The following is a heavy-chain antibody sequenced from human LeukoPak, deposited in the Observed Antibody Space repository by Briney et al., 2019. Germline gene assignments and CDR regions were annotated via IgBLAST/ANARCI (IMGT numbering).Heavy chain of an antibody. V-gene: IGHV4-39*07. J-gene: IGHJ5*02. CDR1: GGSISSSSYY. D-gene: IGHD4-17*01. Sequence: SETLSLTCTVSGGSISSSSYYWGWIRQPPGKGLEWIGSIYYSGSTYYNPSLKSRVTISVDTSKNQFSLKLNSVTAADTAVYYCARADYDYGDYYWFDPWGQGTLVTVSS. CDR3: ARADYDYGDYYWFDP. CDR2: IYYSGST.